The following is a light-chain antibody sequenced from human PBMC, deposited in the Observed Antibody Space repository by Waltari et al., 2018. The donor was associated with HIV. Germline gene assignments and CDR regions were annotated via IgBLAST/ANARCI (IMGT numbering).Light chain of an antibody. CDR3: SPYTSSSVF. Sequence: QSALTQPASVSGSPGQSITISCTGTRSDVGGYSYVSWYQQHPGKAPKLIIHDAINRPSGVSIRFSGSKSGDTASLTISGLQAEDEAVYFCSPYTSSSVFFGGGTRLTVL. CDR1: RSDVGGYSY. V-gene: IGLV2-14*03. J-gene: IGLJ2*01. CDR2: DAI.